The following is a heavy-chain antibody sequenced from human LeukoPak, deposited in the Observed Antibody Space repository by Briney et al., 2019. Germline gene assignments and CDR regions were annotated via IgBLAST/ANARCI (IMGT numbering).Heavy chain of an antibody. CDR1: GFTFSSYG. CDR3: AKGPITIFGVVHFDY. V-gene: IGHV3-30*02. J-gene: IGHJ4*02. D-gene: IGHD3-3*01. Sequence: SGGSLRLSCAASGFTFSSYGMHWVRQAPGKGLEWVAFIRDDGNNKYYADSVKGRFTISRDNSKNTLYLQMNSLRAEDTAVYYCAKGPITIFGVVHFDYWGQGTLVTVSS. CDR2: IRDDGNNK.